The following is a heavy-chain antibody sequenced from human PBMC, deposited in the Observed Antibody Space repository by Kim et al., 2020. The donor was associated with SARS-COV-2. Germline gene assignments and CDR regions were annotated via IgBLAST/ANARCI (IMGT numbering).Heavy chain of an antibody. CDR2: IYYSGST. CDR3: ARDFSSDHWSGFFCH. D-gene: IGHD3-3*01. V-gene: IGHV4-59*13. J-gene: IGHJ1*01. CDR1: GGSISGYY. Sequence: SETLSLTCTVSGGSISGYYWSWIRQPPGKGLEWIGYIYYSGSTKYNPSLKSRVTISVDTSKNQFSLKLSSVTAADTAVYYCARDFSSDHWSGFFCHWVQG.